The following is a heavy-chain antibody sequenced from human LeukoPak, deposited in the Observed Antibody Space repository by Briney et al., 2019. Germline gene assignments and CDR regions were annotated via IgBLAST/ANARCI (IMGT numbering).Heavy chain of an antibody. J-gene: IGHJ4*02. CDR2: ISAHGGNT. V-gene: IGHV3-23*01. Sequence: GGSLRLSCAASGFTFSSHGMSWVRQAPGKGLEWVLTISAHGGNTHYADSVKGRFTISRDDSKTTLYLQMTALRAEDTAVYYCANDAGYCGGNCPFFDLWGQGTLVTVSS. D-gene: IGHD2-21*01. CDR3: ANDAGYCGGNCPFFDL. CDR1: GFTFSSHG.